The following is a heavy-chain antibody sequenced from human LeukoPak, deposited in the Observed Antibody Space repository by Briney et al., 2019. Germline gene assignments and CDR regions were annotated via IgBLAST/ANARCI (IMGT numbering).Heavy chain of an antibody. CDR1: GFIFSSFA. D-gene: IGHD4-17*01. V-gene: IGHV3-23*01. J-gene: IGHJ3*02. CDR3: AKDPNGDYVGAFEM. Sequence: GGSLRLSCEASGFIFSSFAVSWVRQAPGEGLEWVSSISSSGSATYYADSVKGRFTISRDNIRNTLNLQMNSLRPDDTALYYCAKDPNGDYVGAFEMWGLGTMVTVSS. CDR2: ISSSGSAT.